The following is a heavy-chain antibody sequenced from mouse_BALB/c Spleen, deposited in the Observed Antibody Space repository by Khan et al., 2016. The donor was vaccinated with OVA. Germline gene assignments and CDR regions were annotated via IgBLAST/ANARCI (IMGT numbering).Heavy chain of an antibody. Sequence: IQLVQSGPELVKPGTSVKMSCKASGYRFTSCIIHWVKQRPGQGLEWIGYINPYNGATKYNEKFKGKATLTSDKSSNTAYMELSSLTSEDSAVYYCARGNWQSYYFDYWGQGTTLTVSS. J-gene: IGHJ2*01. D-gene: IGHD4-1*01. V-gene: IGHV1S136*01. CDR1: GYRFTSCI. CDR2: INPYNGAT. CDR3: ARGNWQSYYFDY.